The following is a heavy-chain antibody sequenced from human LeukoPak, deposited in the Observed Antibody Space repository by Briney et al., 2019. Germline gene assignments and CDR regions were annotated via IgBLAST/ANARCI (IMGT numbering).Heavy chain of an antibody. CDR1: GYTFTSYG. V-gene: IGHV1-18*01. J-gene: IGHJ6*03. CDR2: ISAYNGNT. Sequence: ASVKVSCKASGYTFTSYGISWVRQAPGQGLEWMGWISAYNGNTNYAQKLQGRVTMTTDTSTSTAYMELRSLRSDDTAVYYCARDRVWWELLEDYYYYMDVWGKGTTVTVSS. D-gene: IGHD1-26*01. CDR3: ARDRVWWELLEDYYYYMDV.